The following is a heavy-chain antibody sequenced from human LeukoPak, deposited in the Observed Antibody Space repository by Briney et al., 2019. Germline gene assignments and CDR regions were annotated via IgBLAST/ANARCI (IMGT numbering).Heavy chain of an antibody. CDR2: ISAYNGNT. Sequence: ASVKVSCKTSGYTFTSYGISWVRQAPGQGLEWMGWISAYNGNTNYAQKLQGRVTMTTDTSTSTAYMELRSLRSDDTAVYYCARVEGGNGSYQQYGAFDIWGQGTMVTVSS. CDR1: GYTFTSYG. J-gene: IGHJ3*02. V-gene: IGHV1-18*01. D-gene: IGHD1-26*01. CDR3: ARVEGGNGSYQQYGAFDI.